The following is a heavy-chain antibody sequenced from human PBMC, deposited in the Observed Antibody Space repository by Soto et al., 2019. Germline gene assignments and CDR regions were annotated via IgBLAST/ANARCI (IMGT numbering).Heavy chain of an antibody. D-gene: IGHD5-18*01. CDR2: IYAGDSET. V-gene: IGHV5-51*01. Sequence: GESLKISCKASGYKFSNYWIGWVRQMPGEGLELMGIIYAGDSETRYSPSFQGQVSISVGKSMNTAYLQWSSLKASDTAMYYCTRHTSDRYGSEYWGQGTLVTVSS. CDR1: GYKFSNYW. J-gene: IGHJ1*01. CDR3: TRHTSDRYGSEY.